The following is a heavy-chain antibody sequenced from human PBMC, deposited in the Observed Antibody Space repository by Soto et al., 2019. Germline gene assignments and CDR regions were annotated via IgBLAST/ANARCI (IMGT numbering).Heavy chain of an antibody. CDR1: GFTFSDYY. CDR3: ARYSSITPRPLDY. J-gene: IGHJ4*02. V-gene: IGHV3-11*06. Sequence: QVHLVETGGGFVKPGGSLRLSCGASGFTFSDYYMSWIRQAPGEGLEWLSYISGSSSYAIYVDSVKGRFTISRDNAKSSLYLEMNSLRAEDTAVYYCARYSSITPRPLDYWGQGTQVTVSS. CDR2: ISGSSSYA. D-gene: IGHD6-6*01.